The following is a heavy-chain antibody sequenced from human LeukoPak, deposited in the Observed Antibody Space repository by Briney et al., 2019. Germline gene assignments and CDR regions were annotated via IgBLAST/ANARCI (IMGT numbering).Heavy chain of an antibody. J-gene: IGHJ4*02. Sequence: GGPRRLSCAASGFPFSSYEMTWVRPARGKGLAWVSYISCSGSTIPYAESVKGRVTISRDNAKSSLYLQKNSLRDEDTAVYYCASDKGSLNDLRLDYWGQGTLVTVSS. CDR2: ISCSGSTI. D-gene: IGHD3-16*01. CDR3: ASDKGSLNDLRLDY. CDR1: GFPFSSYE. V-gene: IGHV3-48*03.